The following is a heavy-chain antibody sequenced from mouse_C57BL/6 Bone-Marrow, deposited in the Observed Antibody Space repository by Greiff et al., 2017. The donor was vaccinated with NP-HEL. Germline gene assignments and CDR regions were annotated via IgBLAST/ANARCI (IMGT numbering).Heavy chain of an antibody. Sequence: VQLKESEGGLVQPGSSMKLSCTASGFTFSDYYMAWVRQVPEKGLEWVANINYDGSSTYYLDSLKSRFIISRDNAKNILYLQMSSLKSEDTATYYCARVRYYAMDYWGQGTSVTVSS. CDR2: INYDGSST. CDR3: ARVRYYAMDY. V-gene: IGHV5-16*01. J-gene: IGHJ4*01. CDR1: GFTFSDYY.